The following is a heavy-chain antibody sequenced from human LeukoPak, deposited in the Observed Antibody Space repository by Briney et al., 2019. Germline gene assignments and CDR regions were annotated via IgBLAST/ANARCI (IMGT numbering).Heavy chain of an antibody. CDR2: ISSDGSDK. CDR1: GFTFSNFA. D-gene: IGHD6-13*01. CDR3: ARGVKSSWYYFDY. Sequence: PGGSLRLSCAASGFTFSNFAMHWVRQAPGKGLEWMAVISSDGSDKYYADSVEGRFTVSRDNSKNTLFLQVDSLRAEDTAVYYCARGVKSSWYYFDYWGQGTLVTVSS. V-gene: IGHV3-30-3*01. J-gene: IGHJ4*02.